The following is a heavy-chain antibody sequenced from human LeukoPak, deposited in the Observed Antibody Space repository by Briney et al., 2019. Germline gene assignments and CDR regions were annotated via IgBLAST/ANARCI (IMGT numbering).Heavy chain of an antibody. V-gene: IGHV5-51*01. J-gene: IGHJ4*02. CDR2: INPRDSDT. CDR1: GYTFLSYW. CDR3: ARGEVYFDY. Sequence: GESLKISCKVSGYTFLSYWIGWVRQMPGRGLEWMGIINPRDSDTRYSPSFQGQVTISVDKSISTAYLQWSSLKASDTAMYYCARGEVYFDYWGQGTLVTVSS.